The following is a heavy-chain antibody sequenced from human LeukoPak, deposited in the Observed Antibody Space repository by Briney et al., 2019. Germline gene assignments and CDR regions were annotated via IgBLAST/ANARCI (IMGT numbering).Heavy chain of an antibody. J-gene: IGHJ1*01. D-gene: IGHD6-13*01. CDR1: GGSISSHY. V-gene: IGHV4-59*11. CDR2: IYSSGST. Sequence: SETLSLTCTVSGGSISSHYWSWIRQPPGKGLEWIGYIYSSGSTNYNPSLKSRVTISVDTSKNQFSLKLSSVTAADTAVYYCASAYSSSWYWYFQHWGQGTLVTVSS. CDR3: ASAYSSSWYWYFQH.